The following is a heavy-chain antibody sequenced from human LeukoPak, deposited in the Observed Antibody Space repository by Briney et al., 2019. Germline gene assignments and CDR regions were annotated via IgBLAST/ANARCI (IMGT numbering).Heavy chain of an antibody. Sequence: GGSLRLSCAASGFTFDDYGMSWVRQAPGKGLEWVSGINWSGGRTGYADSVKGRITISRDNAKNSLYLQMNSLRAEDTALYYCAKRPNSGWNLDYWGQGTLVTVSS. D-gene: IGHD6-19*01. CDR1: GFTFDDYG. J-gene: IGHJ4*02. CDR2: INWSGGRT. CDR3: AKRPNSGWNLDY. V-gene: IGHV3-20*04.